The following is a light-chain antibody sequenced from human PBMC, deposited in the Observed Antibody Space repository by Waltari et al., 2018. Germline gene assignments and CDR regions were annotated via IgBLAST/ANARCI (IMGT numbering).Light chain of an antibody. CDR3: QSYDSSLSASV. J-gene: IGLJ2*01. CDR2: GTT. Sequence: QSVLTQPPSLSGAPGPRVTISCTGSNSNIGAGYDVHWYQQFPGRAPKLLIYGTTNRPSGVPDRFSGSRSGTSASLAISGLQAEDEADFYCQSYDSSLSASVFGGGTKLTVL. V-gene: IGLV1-40*01. CDR1: NSNIGAGYD.